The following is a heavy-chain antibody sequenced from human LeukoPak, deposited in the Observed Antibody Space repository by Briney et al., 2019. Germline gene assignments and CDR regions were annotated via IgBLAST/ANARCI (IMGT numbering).Heavy chain of an antibody. CDR3: AKAHSISWPYAFDS. J-gene: IGHJ4*02. CDR2: ISGNGGRT. V-gene: IGHV3-23*01. D-gene: IGHD6-13*01. Sequence: PGGSLRLSCAASGSTFSNYAMAWVRQAPGKGLEWVSTISGNGGRTYSADSVQGRFTISRDNSKNTVYLQMDNLRAEDSAMYYCAKAHSISWPYAFDSWGQGTLVTVSS. CDR1: GSTFSNYA.